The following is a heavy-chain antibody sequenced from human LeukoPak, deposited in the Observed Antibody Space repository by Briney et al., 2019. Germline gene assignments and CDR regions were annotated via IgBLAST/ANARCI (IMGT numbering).Heavy chain of an antibody. V-gene: IGHV3-30-3*01. CDR1: GFTFSSYA. CDR3: ARDVGGYSSSWYPPTGFDP. J-gene: IGHJ5*02. Sequence: GRSLRLSCAASGFTFSSYAMHWVRQAPGKGLEWVAVISYDGSNKYYADSVEGRFTISRDNSKNTLYLQMNSLRAEDTAVYYCARDVGGYSSSWYPPTGFDPWGQGTLVTVSS. D-gene: IGHD6-13*01. CDR2: ISYDGSNK.